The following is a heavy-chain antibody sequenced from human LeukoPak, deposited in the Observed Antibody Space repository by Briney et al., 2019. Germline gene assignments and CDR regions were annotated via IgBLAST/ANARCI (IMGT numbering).Heavy chain of an antibody. CDR3: ARQQWLFSIDY. Sequence: SGTLSLTCAVSGGSISSSNWWNWVRQPPGKGLEWIGEIYHSGPTSYNPSLKSRVTISVDTSKNQFSLKLSSVTAADTAVYYCARQQWLFSIDYWGQGTLVTVSS. CDR1: GGSISSSNW. V-gene: IGHV4-4*02. D-gene: IGHD6-19*01. J-gene: IGHJ4*02. CDR2: IYHSGPT.